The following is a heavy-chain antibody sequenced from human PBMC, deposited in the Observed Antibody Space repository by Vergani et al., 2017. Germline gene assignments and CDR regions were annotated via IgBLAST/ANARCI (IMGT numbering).Heavy chain of an antibody. J-gene: IGHJ4*02. CDR3: AKVSSGSYYECVDY. V-gene: IGHV3-48*03. Sequence: EVQLVESGGGLVQPGGSLRLSCAASGFTFSSYEMNWVRQAPGKGLEWVSYISSSGSTIYYADSVKGRFTISRDNAKNTLYLQMNSLRAEDTAVYYCAKVSSGSYYECVDYWGQGTLVTVSS. CDR1: GFTFSSYE. CDR2: ISSSGSTI. D-gene: IGHD1-26*01.